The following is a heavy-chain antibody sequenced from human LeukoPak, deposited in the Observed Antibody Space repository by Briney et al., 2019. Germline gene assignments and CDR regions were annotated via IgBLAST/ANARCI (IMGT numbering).Heavy chain of an antibody. CDR3: ARDGYYYDSSGYFDY. CDR2: ISSSSSYI. J-gene: IGHJ4*02. CDR1: GFTFSSYS. D-gene: IGHD3-22*01. Sequence: GGSLRLSCAASGFTFSSYSMNWVRQAPGKGLEWVSSISSSSSYIYYADSVKGRLTISRDNAKNSLYLQMNSLRAEDTAVYYCARDGYYYDSSGYFDYWGQGTLVTVSS. V-gene: IGHV3-21*01.